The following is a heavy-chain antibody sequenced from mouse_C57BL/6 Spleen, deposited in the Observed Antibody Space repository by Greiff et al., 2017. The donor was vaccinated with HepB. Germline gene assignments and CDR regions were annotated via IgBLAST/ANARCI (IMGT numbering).Heavy chain of an antibody. CDR1: GYAFSSSW. CDR2: IYPGDGDT. J-gene: IGHJ2*01. V-gene: IGHV1-82*01. D-gene: IGHD4-1*01. CDR3: ARDSGTDDY. Sequence: VKLMESGPELVKPGASVKISCKASGYAFSSSWMNWVKQRPGKGLEWIGRIYPGDGDTNYNGKFKGKATLTADKSSSTAYMQLSSLTSEDSAVYFCARDSGTDDYWGQGTTLTVSS.